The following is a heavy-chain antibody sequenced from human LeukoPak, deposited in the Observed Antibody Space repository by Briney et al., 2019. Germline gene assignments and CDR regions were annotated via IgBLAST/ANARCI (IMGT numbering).Heavy chain of an antibody. CDR2: IYYSGST. J-gene: IGHJ4*02. V-gene: IGHV4-59*12. CDR3: ASGALHGDFWSGYYPGILDY. Sequence: PSETLSLTCAVSGGSISSYYWSWIRQPPGKGLEWIGYIYYSGSTNYNPSLKSRVTISVDTSKNQFSLKLSSVTAADTAVYYCASGALHGDFWSGYYPGILDYWGQGTLVTVSS. D-gene: IGHD3-3*01. CDR1: GGSISSYY.